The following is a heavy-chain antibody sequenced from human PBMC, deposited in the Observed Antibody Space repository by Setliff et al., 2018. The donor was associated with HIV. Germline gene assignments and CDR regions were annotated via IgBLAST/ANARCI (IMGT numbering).Heavy chain of an antibody. CDR3: ARSRTSSGDYGVTGYGMDV. CDR2: INHSGST. CDR1: GGSLSGYY. J-gene: IGHJ6*02. D-gene: IGHD3-22*01. V-gene: IGHV4-34*01. Sequence: PSETLSLTCAVYGGSLSGYYWSWIRQPPGKGLEWIGEINHSGSTNYNPSLKSRVTISVNTSKNQFSLKLNSVTTADTAVYYCARSRTSSGDYGVTGYGMDVWGQGTTVTVSS.